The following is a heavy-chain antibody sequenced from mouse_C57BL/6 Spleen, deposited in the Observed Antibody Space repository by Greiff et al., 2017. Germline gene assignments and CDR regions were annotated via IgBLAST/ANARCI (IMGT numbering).Heavy chain of an antibody. CDR1: GYTFTDYN. CDR2: INPNNGGT. CDR3: ARDDYDAGMDY. Sequence: DVQLVESGPELVKPGASVKMSCKASGYTFTDYNMHWVKQSHGKSLEWIGYINPNNGGTSYNQKFKGKATLTVNKSSSTAYMELRSLTSEDSAVYYCARDDYDAGMDYWGQGTSVTVSS. J-gene: IGHJ4*01. V-gene: IGHV1-22*01. D-gene: IGHD2-4*01.